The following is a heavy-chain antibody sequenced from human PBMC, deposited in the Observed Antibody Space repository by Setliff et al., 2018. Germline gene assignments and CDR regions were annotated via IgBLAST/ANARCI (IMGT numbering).Heavy chain of an antibody. CDR1: GGSISSGGYY. CDR3: ARGRYWFAPNWFDP. CDR2: IYYSGST. J-gene: IGHJ5*02. Sequence: SETLSLTCTVSGGSISSGGYYWSWIRQHPGKGLEWIGYIYYSGSTYYNPSLKSRVTISVGTSKNQFSLKLSSVTAADTAVYYCARGRYWFAPNWFDPWGQGTLVTVSS. D-gene: IGHD2-21*01. V-gene: IGHV4-31*03.